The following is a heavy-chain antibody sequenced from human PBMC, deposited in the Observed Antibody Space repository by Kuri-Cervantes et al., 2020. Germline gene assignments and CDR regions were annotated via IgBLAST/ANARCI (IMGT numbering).Heavy chain of an antibody. D-gene: IGHD2-8*01. CDR3: AKDLMYGPDY. V-gene: IGHV3-30*02. CDR1: GFTFSSYA. Sequence: GGSLRLSCAASGFTFSSYAMSWVRQAPGKGLEWVAFIRFDGNDVYNEESVKGRFTFSRDNSKNTVYLQMNSLRAEDTAVYFCAKDLMYGPDYWGQGTLVTVSS. CDR2: IRFDGNDV. J-gene: IGHJ4*02.